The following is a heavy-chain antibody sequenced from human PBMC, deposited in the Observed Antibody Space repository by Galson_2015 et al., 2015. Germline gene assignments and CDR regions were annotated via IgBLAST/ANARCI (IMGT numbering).Heavy chain of an antibody. CDR1: GVTFSSYS. J-gene: IGHJ5*02. CDR2: ISSSSSYI. CDR3: VRTPQIYSDYGDYHGWFDP. Sequence: SLRLSCAASGVTFSSYSMNWVRQAPGKGLEWVSSISSSSSYIYYADSEKGRFTIYRDNAKNSLYLQMNSLRAEDTVVYYCVRTPQIYSDYGDYHGWFDPWGQGTLVTVSS. V-gene: IGHV3-21*01. D-gene: IGHD4-17*01.